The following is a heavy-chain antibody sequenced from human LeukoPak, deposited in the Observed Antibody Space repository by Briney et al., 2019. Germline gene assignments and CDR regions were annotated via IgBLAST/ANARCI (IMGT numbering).Heavy chain of an antibody. CDR2: IKQDGSEK. CDR3: ARDRRLITIFGVVIISGMDV. V-gene: IGHV3-7*01. D-gene: IGHD3-3*01. J-gene: IGHJ6*04. Sequence: GGSLRLSCAASGFTFSSYWMSWVRQAPGKGLEWVANIKQDGSEKYYVDSVKGRFTISRDNAKNSLYLQMNSLRAEDTAVYYCARDRRLITIFGVVIISGMDVWGKGTTVTVSS. CDR1: GFTFSSYW.